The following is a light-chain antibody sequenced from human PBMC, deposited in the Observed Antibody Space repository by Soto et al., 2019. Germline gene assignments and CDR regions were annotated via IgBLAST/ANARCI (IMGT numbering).Light chain of an antibody. CDR2: GAS. Sequence: DIQMTQSPSFVSASVGARVTITCRASQGISRWLAWYQQRRGTAPELLIYGASSLQIGFPSRFSGSGSRTDFTLTISSLQSEDFATYYCQQANSFPLTFGQATRLEIK. CDR1: QGISRW. J-gene: IGKJ5*01. V-gene: IGKV1-12*01. CDR3: QQANSFPLT.